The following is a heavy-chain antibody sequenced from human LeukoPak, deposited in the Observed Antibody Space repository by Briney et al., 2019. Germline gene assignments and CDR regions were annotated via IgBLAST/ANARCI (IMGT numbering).Heavy chain of an antibody. CDR1: GYTFTDNY. CDR3: ARGRANNYFGMDV. D-gene: IGHD2/OR15-2a*01. V-gene: IGHV1-2*02. CDR2: INPHSGDT. J-gene: IGHJ6*02. Sequence: ASVKVSCKASGYTFTDNYMHWVRQAPGQGLEWMGWINPHSGDTNYAQSFQGRVTMTRDTSISTAYIELSRLRSDVTAVYYCARGRANNYFGMDVWGQGTTVTVSS.